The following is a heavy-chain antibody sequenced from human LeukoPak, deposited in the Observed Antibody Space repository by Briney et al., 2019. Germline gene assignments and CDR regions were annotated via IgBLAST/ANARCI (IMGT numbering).Heavy chain of an antibody. J-gene: IGHJ4*02. CDR1: ESHFTSYW. V-gene: IGHV5-51*01. CDR2: IHPGDSDT. CDR3: ARRGYGDYGEFDY. D-gene: IGHD4-17*01. Sequence: GGPLQTSGQGSESHFTSYWIGGARPVTGKGREWRGIIHPGDSDTRYSPSFQGQVTISADKSLSTAHLQWSSLKASDTAMYYCARRGYGDYGEFDYWGQGTLVTVSS.